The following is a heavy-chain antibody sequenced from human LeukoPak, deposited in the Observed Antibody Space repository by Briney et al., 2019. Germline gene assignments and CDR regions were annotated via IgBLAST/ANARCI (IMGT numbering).Heavy chain of an antibody. D-gene: IGHD6-6*01. Sequence: GGSLRLSCAASGFTFSNYGMHWVRQAPGKGLVWVSRINSDGSSTSYADSVKGRFTISRDNAKNTLYLQMNSLRAEDTAVYYCARRGIAARGNWFDPWGQGTLVTVSS. J-gene: IGHJ5*02. CDR1: GFTFSNYG. CDR3: ARRGIAARGNWFDP. V-gene: IGHV3-74*01. CDR2: INSDGSST.